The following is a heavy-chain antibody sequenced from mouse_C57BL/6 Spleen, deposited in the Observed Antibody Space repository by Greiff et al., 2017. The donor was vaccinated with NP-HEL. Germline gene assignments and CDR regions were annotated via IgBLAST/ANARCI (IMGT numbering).Heavy chain of an antibody. CDR1: GYTFTSYW. D-gene: IGHD1-2*01. CDR3: ARGLTTALDY. V-gene: IGHV1-69*01. Sequence: QVQLQQPGAELVMPGASVKLSCKASGYTFTSYWMHWVKQRPGQGLEWIGEIDPSDSYTNYNQKFKGKSTLTVDKSSSTAYMQLSSLTSEDSAVYYCARGLTTALDYWGQGTTLTVSS. J-gene: IGHJ2*01. CDR2: IDPSDSYT.